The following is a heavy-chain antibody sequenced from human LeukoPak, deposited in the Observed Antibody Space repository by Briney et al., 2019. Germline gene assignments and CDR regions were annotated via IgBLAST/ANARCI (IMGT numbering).Heavy chain of an antibody. D-gene: IGHD6-19*01. V-gene: IGHV3-66*01. CDR2: IYSGGST. J-gene: IGHJ4*02. Sequence: GGSLRLSCAASGLTVSSDYLSWVRQAPGQGLEWGSVIYSGGSTYYADSVKGRFTISRDNSKNTLYLQMNSLRAEDTAVYYCARGGALAVAATFDYWGQGTLVTVSS. CDR1: GLTVSSDY. CDR3: ARGGALAVAATFDY.